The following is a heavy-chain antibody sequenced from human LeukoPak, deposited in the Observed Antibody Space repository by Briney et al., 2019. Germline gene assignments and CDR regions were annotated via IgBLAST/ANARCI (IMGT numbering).Heavy chain of an antibody. Sequence: SETLSLTCTVSGGSISTYYWSWIRQPPRKGLEWIGYIYSSGSTNYNPSLNSRVTISLDTSKNQFSLKVSSVTAADTAVYYCARDGYRSSWVDWGQGTLVTVSS. J-gene: IGHJ4*02. CDR1: GGSISTYY. CDR3: ARDGYRSSWVD. V-gene: IGHV4-59*12. D-gene: IGHD6-13*01. CDR2: IYSSGST.